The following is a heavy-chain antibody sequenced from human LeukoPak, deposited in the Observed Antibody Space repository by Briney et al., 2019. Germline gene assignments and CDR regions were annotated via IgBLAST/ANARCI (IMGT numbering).Heavy chain of an antibody. D-gene: IGHD3-22*01. V-gene: IGHV3-23*01. Sequence: GGSLRLSCAASGFTFSSHWMSWARQAPGKGLEWVSAISGSGGSTYYADSVKGRFTISRDNSKNTLYLQMNSLRAEDTAVYYCARGNGYNYSWGQGTLVTVSS. CDR3: ARGNGYNYS. CDR2: ISGSGGST. J-gene: IGHJ4*02. CDR1: GFTFSSHW.